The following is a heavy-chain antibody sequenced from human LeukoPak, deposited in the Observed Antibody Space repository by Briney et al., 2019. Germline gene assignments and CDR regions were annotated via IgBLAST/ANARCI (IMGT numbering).Heavy chain of an antibody. V-gene: IGHV3-23*01. CDR1: GITLSNYG. CDR2: ISGSGGST. Sequence: GGSLRLSSAVSGITLSNYGMSWVRQAPGKGLEWVAGISGSGGSTNYADSVKGRFSISRDNPKNTLYLQMNSLRAEDTAVYFCAKRGVVIRVVLVGFHKEAYYFDSWGQGALVTVSS. D-gene: IGHD3-10*01. J-gene: IGHJ4*02. CDR3: AKRGVVIRVVLVGFHKEAYYFDS.